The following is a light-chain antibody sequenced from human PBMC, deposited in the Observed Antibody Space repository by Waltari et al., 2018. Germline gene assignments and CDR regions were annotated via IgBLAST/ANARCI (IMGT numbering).Light chain of an antibody. J-gene: IGLJ3*02. V-gene: IGLV2-11*01. CDR3: CSYADTYTWV. Sequence: QSALTQPRSVSGSPGQSVTISCTGTSSDVGTYNSVSWYRQNPGKAPKLVIYDVTERPSGVPDRFSGSKSGNTASLTSSGRQAEDEAEYYYCSYADTYTWVFGGGTKLTGL. CDR2: DVT. CDR1: SSDVGTYNS.